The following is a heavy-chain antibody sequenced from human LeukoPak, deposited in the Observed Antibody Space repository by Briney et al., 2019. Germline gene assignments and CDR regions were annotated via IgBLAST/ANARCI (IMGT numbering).Heavy chain of an antibody. CDR3: VRAGGAYSFNP. D-gene: IGHD5-18*01. J-gene: IGHJ5*02. V-gene: IGHV3-7*01. CDR1: GFTFSDYY. Sequence: GGSLRLSCAASGFTFSDYYMSWIRQAPGKGLEWVANIKQDGSEQYYVDSVRGRFTISRDNAKNSLYLQMNSLRAEDTAVYYCVRAGGAYSFNPWGQGTLVTVSS. CDR2: IKQDGSEQ.